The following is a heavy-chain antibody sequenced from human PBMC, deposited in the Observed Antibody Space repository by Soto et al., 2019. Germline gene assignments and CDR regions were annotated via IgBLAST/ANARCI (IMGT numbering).Heavy chain of an antibody. J-gene: IGHJ4*02. CDR3: AREVYDRSGYIDY. Sequence: QVQLQESGPGLVRPSQTLSLTCTVSGGSISSGYYWSGIRQHPGKGLEWIGYIYYSGRTYYNPSLKSRVTMSVDTSKNQFSLKLSSVTAADTALYYCAREVYDRSGYIDYWGQGTLVTVSS. D-gene: IGHD3-22*01. V-gene: IGHV4-31*03. CDR1: GGSISSGYY. CDR2: IYYSGRT.